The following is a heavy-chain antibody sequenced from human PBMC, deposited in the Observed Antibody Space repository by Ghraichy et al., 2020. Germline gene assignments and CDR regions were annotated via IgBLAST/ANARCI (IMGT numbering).Heavy chain of an antibody. J-gene: IGHJ3*02. CDR3: AREPIVGAIAFDI. Sequence: ESLNISCTVSGGSISSYYWSWIRQPPGKGLEWIGYIYYSGSTNYNPSLKSRVTISVDTSKNQFSLKLSSVTAADTAVYYCAREPIVGAIAFDIWGQGTMVTVSS. CDR2: IYYSGST. D-gene: IGHD1-26*01. CDR1: GGSISSYY. V-gene: IGHV4-59*01.